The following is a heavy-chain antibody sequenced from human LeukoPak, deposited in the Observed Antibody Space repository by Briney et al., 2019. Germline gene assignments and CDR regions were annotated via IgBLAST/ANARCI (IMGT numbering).Heavy chain of an antibody. D-gene: IGHD1-14*01. CDR3: ARVPEGTDAFDI. J-gene: IGHJ3*02. CDR2: IIPIFGTA. V-gene: IGHV1-69*13. Sequence: SVKVSCTASGGTFSSYAISWVRQAPGQGLEWMGGIIPIFGTANYAQKFQGRVTITADESTSTAYMELSSLRSEDTAVYYCARVPEGTDAFDIWGQGTMVTVSS. CDR1: GGTFSSYA.